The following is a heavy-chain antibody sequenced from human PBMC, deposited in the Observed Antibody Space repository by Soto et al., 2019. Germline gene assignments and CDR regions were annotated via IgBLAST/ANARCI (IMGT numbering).Heavy chain of an antibody. CDR3: ARDHGELAPYYFDY. CDR1: GGTFSSYA. CDR2: ISAYNGNT. D-gene: IGHD1-1*01. J-gene: IGHJ4*02. V-gene: IGHV1-18*01. Sequence: ASVKVSCKASGGTFSSYAISWVRQAPGQGLEWMGWISAYNGNTNYAQKLQGRVTMTTDTSTSTAYMELRSLRSDDTAVYYCARDHGELAPYYFDYWGQGTLVTVSS.